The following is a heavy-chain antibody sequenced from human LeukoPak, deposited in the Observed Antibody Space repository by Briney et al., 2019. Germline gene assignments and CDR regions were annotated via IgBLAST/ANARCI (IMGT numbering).Heavy chain of an antibody. CDR2: IYPGDSDT. Sequence: GESLKISCKGSGYSLTSYWIGWVRQMPGKGLEWMGIIYPGDSDTRYSPSFQGQLTISADTSISTAYLPWSSLNASDAAMYYCASHGSGSYEIDPWGQGTLVTVSS. D-gene: IGHD3-10*01. CDR3: ASHGSGSYEIDP. V-gene: IGHV5-51*01. J-gene: IGHJ5*02. CDR1: GYSLTSYW.